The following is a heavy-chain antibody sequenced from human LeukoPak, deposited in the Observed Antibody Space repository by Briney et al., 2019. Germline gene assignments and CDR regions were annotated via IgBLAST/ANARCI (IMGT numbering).Heavy chain of an antibody. CDR1: GYTFTSYD. D-gene: IGHD3-9*01. V-gene: IGHV1-8*01. CDR3: ARGLRYFDWLSLETYYYYGMDV. J-gene: IGHJ6*02. CDR2: MNPNSGNT. Sequence: ASAKVSCKASGYTFTSYDINWVRQATGQGLECMGWMNPNSGNTGYAQKFQGRVTMTRNTSISTAYMELSSLRSEDTAVYYCARGLRYFDWLSLETYYYYGMDVWGQGTTVTVPS.